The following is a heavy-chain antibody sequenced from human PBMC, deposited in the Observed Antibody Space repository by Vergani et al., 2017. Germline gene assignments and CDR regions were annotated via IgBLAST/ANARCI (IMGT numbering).Heavy chain of an antibody. Sequence: QVQLVQSGAEVKKPGSSVKVSCKASGGTFSSYAISWVRQAPGQGLEWMGGIIPIFGTANYAQKFQGRVTIAADESTSTAYMELSSLRSDDTAVYCCATKGTQYSYPEHYYASSGYVPRFDYWGQGTLVTVSA. D-gene: IGHD3-22*01. CDR2: IIPIFGTA. CDR3: ATKGTQYSYPEHYYASSGYVPRFDY. J-gene: IGHJ4*02. CDR1: GGTFSSYA. V-gene: IGHV1-69*01.